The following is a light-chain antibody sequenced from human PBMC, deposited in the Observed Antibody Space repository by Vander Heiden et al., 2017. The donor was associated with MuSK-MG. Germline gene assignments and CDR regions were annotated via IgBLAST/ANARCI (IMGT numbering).Light chain of an antibody. CDR3: RQDDNYPIT. Sequence: AIQMTQSPSSLSASVGDRVTITCRASQGIGNDLGWYQQKPGNAPKLLIYTASNLQSGVPSRFSGSGSGTDFTLTINSLQPEDFATYFCRQDDNYPITFGQGTRLEIK. CDR2: TAS. V-gene: IGKV1-6*01. J-gene: IGKJ5*01. CDR1: QGIGND.